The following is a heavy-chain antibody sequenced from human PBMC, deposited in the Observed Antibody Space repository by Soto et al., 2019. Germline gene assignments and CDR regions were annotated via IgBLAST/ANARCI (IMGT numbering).Heavy chain of an antibody. V-gene: IGHV3-30*18. Sequence: QVQLVESGGGVVQPGRSLRLSCAASGFTFSSYGMHWVRQAPGKGLEWVALISYDGSNKYYADSVKGRFTISRDISRNTLYLQTNSLRAEDTAVYYCAKVGGGGWLGDYFDYWGQGTLVTVSS. CDR1: GFTFSSYG. D-gene: IGHD6-19*01. CDR2: ISYDGSNK. CDR3: AKVGGGGWLGDYFDY. J-gene: IGHJ4*02.